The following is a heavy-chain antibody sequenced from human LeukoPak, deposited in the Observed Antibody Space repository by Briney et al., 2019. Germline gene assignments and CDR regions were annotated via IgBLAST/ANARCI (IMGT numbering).Heavy chain of an antibody. V-gene: IGHV3-30*18. CDR3: AKLAPQWELFPSCYFDF. CDR1: GFTFNNYG. J-gene: IGHJ2*01. D-gene: IGHD3-10*01. CDR2: TSYDGSDK. Sequence: PGGSLRLSCAASGFTFNNYGMLWVRQAPGKGLEWVAVTSYDGSDKHHADPVKGRFTIARDNSKNTLYLQMNSLRTEDTAVYYCAKLAPQWELFPSCYFDFWARAPLVRVS.